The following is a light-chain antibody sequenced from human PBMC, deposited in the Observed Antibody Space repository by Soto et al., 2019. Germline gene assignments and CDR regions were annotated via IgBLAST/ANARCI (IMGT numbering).Light chain of an antibody. CDR1: QSVSSSY. V-gene: IGKV3-20*01. CDR3: QQYGSSPTWT. Sequence: EIVLTQSPGTLSLSPGERATLSCRASQSVSSSYLAWYQQKPGQAPRLLIYGASSRATGMPDRFSGSGSGTGFTLTISRLEPEDVAVYSCQQYGSSPTWTFGPGTKVEIK. CDR2: GAS. J-gene: IGKJ1*01.